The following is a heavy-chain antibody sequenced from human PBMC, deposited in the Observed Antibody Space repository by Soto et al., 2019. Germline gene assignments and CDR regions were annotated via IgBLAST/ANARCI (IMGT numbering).Heavy chain of an antibody. D-gene: IGHD5-18*01. CDR2: IIPIFGTA. Sequence: ASVKVSCKASGGTFSSYAISWVRQAPGQGLEWMGGIIPIFGTANYAQKSQGRVTITADESTSTAYMELSSLRSEDTAVYYCARERLPGQLWLLYFDYWGQGTLVTAPQ. CDR3: ARERLPGQLWLLYFDY. CDR1: GGTFSSYA. V-gene: IGHV1-69*13. J-gene: IGHJ4*02.